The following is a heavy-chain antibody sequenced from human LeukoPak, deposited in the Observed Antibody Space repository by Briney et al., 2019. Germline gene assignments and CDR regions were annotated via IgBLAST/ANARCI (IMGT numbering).Heavy chain of an antibody. CDR1: GFTFDDYA. Sequence: GGSLRLSCAASGFTFDDYAMHWVRQAPGKGLEWVSGISWNSGRSDYADSVKGRFTISRDNAKNSLYLQMNSLRSEDMALYYCARDRGRPWGQGTLVTVSS. CDR2: ISWNSGRS. CDR3: ARDRGRP. D-gene: IGHD1-26*01. J-gene: IGHJ5*02. V-gene: IGHV3-9*03.